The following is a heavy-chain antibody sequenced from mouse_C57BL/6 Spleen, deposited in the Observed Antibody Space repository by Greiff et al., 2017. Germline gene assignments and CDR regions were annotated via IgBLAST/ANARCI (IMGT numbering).Heavy chain of an antibody. D-gene: IGHD4-1*01. V-gene: IGHV7-3*01. J-gene: IGHJ2*01. Sequence: EVKLVESGGGLVQPGGSLSLSCAASGFTFTDYYMSWVRQPPGKALEWLGFIRNKANGYTTEYSASVKGRFTISRDNSQSILYLQMNALRAEDSATYYCARYYWVYFGYWGQGTTLTVSS. CDR3: ARYYWVYFGY. CDR2: IRNKANGYTT. CDR1: GFTFTDYY.